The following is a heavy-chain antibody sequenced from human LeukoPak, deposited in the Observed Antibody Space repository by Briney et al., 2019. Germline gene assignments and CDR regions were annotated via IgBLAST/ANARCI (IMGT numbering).Heavy chain of an antibody. J-gene: IGHJ4*02. Sequence: PGGSLRLSCAASGFTFTTHTMNWVRQAPGKGLGWVSSISSSSSYIYYADSVKGRFTISRDNAKNSLYLQMNSLRAEDTAVYYCARDKYGDYYFDYWGQGALVTVSS. CDR1: GFTFTTHT. CDR3: ARDKYGDYYFDY. V-gene: IGHV3-21*01. D-gene: IGHD4-17*01. CDR2: ISSSSSYI.